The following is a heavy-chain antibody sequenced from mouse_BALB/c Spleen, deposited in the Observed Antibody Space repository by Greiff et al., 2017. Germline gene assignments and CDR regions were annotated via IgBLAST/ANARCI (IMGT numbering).Heavy chain of an antibody. CDR1: GFTFSDYY. V-gene: IGHV5-4*02. J-gene: IGHJ2*01. Sequence: EVQLVESGGGLVKPGGSLKLSCAASGFTFSDYYMYWVRQTPEKRLEWVATISDGGSYTYYPDSVKGRFTISRDNAKNNLYLQMSSLKSEDTAMYYCARDLGNFFDYWGQGTTLTVSS. CDR3: ARDLGNFFDY. CDR2: ISDGGSYT. D-gene: IGHD1-1*02.